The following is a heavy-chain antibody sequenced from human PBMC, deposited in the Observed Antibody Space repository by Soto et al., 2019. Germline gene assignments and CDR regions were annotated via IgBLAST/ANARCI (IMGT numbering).Heavy chain of an antibody. CDR3: VRDGTKTLRDWFDP. V-gene: IGHV4-4*07. CDR1: GASISGSY. D-gene: IGHD1-1*01. Sequence: SETRSLTCTVSGASISGSYLSWIRKSAGKGLERIGRIYATGTTDYNPSLKSRVMMSVDTSKKQFSLKLRSVTAADTAVYYCVRDGTKTLRDWFDPWGQGISVTVS. CDR2: IYATGTT. J-gene: IGHJ5*02.